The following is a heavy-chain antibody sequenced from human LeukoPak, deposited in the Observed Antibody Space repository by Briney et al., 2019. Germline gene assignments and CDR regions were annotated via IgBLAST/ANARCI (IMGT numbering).Heavy chain of an antibody. D-gene: IGHD6-13*01. Sequence: GGSLRLSCAASGFTFSSYSMNWVRQAPGKGLEWVSSISSSSSYIYYADSVKGRFTISRDNAKNSLYLQMSSLRAEDTAVYYCASSSWYGGDIDYWGQGTLVTVSS. J-gene: IGHJ4*02. CDR1: GFTFSSYS. CDR2: ISSSSSYI. CDR3: ASSSWYGGDIDY. V-gene: IGHV3-21*01.